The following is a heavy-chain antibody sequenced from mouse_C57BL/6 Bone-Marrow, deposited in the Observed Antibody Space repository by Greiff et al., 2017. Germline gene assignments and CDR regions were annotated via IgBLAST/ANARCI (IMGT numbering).Heavy chain of an antibody. D-gene: IGHD2-3*01. V-gene: IGHV3-8*01. Sequence: VQLKQSGPGLAKPSQTLSLTCSVTGYSITSDYWHWIRKFPGNKLEYMGYISYSGSTYYNTSLKSRISITRDTSKNQYYLQWNSVTTEDTATYYWERGDGYWVGYGYWGQGT. CDR2: ISYSGST. J-gene: IGHJ3*01. CDR1: GYSITSDY. CDR3: ERGDGYWVGYGY.